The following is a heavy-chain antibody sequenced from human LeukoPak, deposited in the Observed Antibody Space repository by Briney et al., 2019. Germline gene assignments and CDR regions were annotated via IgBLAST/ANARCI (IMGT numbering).Heavy chain of an antibody. V-gene: IGHV4-4*02. Sequence: SETLSLTCAVSGGSISSSNWWSWVRQPPGKGLEWIGEIYHSGSTNYNPSLKSRVTISVDKSKNQFSLKLSSVTAADTAVYYCARDVDIVATTERGGFDYRGQGTPVTVSS. J-gene: IGHJ4*02. CDR1: GGSISSSNW. CDR2: IYHSGST. CDR3: ARDVDIVATTERGGFDY. D-gene: IGHD5-12*01.